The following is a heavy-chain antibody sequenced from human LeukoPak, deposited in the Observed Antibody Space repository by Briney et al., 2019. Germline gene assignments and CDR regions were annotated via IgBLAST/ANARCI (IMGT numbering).Heavy chain of an antibody. Sequence: SETLSLTCTVSGGSISSYYWSWIWQRPGKGLEWIGYIYYSGSTNYNPSLKSRVTISVDTSKNQFSLKLSSVTAADTAVYYCARAHPHFNYRGQGTLVTVSS. CDR2: IYYSGST. CDR1: GGSISSYY. CDR3: ARAHPHFNY. V-gene: IGHV4-59*01. J-gene: IGHJ4*02.